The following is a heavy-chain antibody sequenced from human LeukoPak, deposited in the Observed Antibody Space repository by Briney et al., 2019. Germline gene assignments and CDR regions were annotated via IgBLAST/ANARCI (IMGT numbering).Heavy chain of an antibody. Sequence: PGGSLRLYCAASRFTFSTYTMNWVRQAPGKGLEWVSSISSSSSYIYYADSVKGRFTISRDNAKNSLYLQMNTLRAEDTAVYYCAGDRTTVTTFDYWGQGTLVTVSS. CDR2: ISSSSSYI. V-gene: IGHV3-21*01. J-gene: IGHJ4*02. D-gene: IGHD4-17*01. CDR1: RFTFSTYT. CDR3: AGDRTTVTTFDY.